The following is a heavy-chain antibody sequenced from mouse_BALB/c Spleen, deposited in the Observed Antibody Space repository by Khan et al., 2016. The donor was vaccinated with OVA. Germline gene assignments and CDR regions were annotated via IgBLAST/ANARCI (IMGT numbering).Heavy chain of an antibody. D-gene: IGHD2-14*01. V-gene: IGHV3-2*02. J-gene: IGHJ4*01. Sequence: QLEESGPGLVKPSQSLSLTCTVTGYSITSDYAWNWIRQFPGNTLEWVGYISSTGSTSSNPSLKSRISITRDTSKNQFFLQLRSVTSEDTATYYCARSLYYSYGDALDYWGRGTSVTVSS. CDR2: ISSTGST. CDR1: GYSITSDYA. CDR3: ARSLYYSYGDALDY.